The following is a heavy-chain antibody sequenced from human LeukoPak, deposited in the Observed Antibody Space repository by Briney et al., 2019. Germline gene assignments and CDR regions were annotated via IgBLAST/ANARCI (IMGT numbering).Heavy chain of an antibody. CDR2: VSYSGNT. D-gene: IGHD6-13*01. J-gene: IGHJ4*02. CDR1: SDSISSDN. V-gene: IGHV4-59*01. Sequence: SETLSLTCSVSSDSISSDNWSWTRQTPGKGLEWIGYVSYSGNTKYNPSLSSRVTISVDTSKNQFSLKLSSVTAADTAVYYCARGVYIAAAQYGYWGQGTLVTVSS. CDR3: ARGVYIAAAQYGY.